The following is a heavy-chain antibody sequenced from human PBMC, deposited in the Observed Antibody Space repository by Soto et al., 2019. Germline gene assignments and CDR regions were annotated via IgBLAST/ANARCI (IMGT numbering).Heavy chain of an antibody. V-gene: IGHV1-69*06. D-gene: IGHD6-13*01. Sequence: QVQLVQSGAEVKKPGSSVNVSCKASGGTFSSYAISWVRQAPGQGLEWMGGIIPIFGTANYAQKFQGRVTITADKSTSTAYMELSSLRSEDTAVYYCARRVIIAAAVLAFNGMDVWGQGTTVTVSS. J-gene: IGHJ6*02. CDR3: ARRVIIAAAVLAFNGMDV. CDR2: IIPIFGTA. CDR1: GGTFSSYA.